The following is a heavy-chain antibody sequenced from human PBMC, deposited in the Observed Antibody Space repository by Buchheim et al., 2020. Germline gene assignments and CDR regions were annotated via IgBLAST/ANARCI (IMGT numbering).Heavy chain of an antibody. D-gene: IGHD2-2*01. CDR1: GGSISSSSYY. Sequence: QLQLQESGPGLVKPSETLSLTCTVSGGSISSSSYYWGWIRQPPGKGLEWIGSIYYSGSTYYNPSLQSRVTISVDTSNNQFSLKLSSVTAADTAVYYCARETTSLGSDYWGQGTL. J-gene: IGHJ4*02. CDR3: ARETTSLGSDY. CDR2: IYYSGST. V-gene: IGHV4-39*07.